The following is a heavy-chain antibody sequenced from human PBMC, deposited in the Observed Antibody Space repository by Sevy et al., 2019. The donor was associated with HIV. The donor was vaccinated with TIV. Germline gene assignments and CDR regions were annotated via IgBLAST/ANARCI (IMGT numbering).Heavy chain of an antibody. CDR2: IKEDGSEE. CDR3: ASEYSFAAFFDY. CDR1: GFIFNSYW. Sequence: GGSLRLSCEGSGFIFNSYWMSWVRQAPGKGLEWVANIKEDGSEENYVDSVKGRFTISRDNAKSSVYLEMNSLRVEDTAVYFCASEYSFAAFFDYWGQGTRVTVSS. V-gene: IGHV3-7*01. J-gene: IGHJ4*02. D-gene: IGHD5-12*01.